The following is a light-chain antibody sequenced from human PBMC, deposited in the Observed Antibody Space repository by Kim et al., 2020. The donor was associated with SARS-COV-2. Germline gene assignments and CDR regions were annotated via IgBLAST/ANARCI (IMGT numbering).Light chain of an antibody. CDR2: DVS. Sequence: QSITISCTGTSIDVGGYNYVCWYQQHPGKAPKLMIYDVSNRPSGVSNRFSGSKSGNTASLTISGLQAEDEADYYCSSYTSSSTLYVFGTGTKVTVL. J-gene: IGLJ1*01. CDR3: SSYTSSSTLYV. CDR1: SIDVGGYNY. V-gene: IGLV2-14*03.